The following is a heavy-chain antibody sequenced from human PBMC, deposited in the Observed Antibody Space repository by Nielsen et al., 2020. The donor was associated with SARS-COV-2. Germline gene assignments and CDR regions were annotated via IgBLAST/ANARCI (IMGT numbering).Heavy chain of an antibody. Sequence: VRQAPGKGLEWVSYISSSSSTIYYADSVKGRFTISRDNAKNSLYLQMNSLRAEDTAVYYCARGIAVAGKATYYYYYGMDVWGQGTTVTVSS. CDR3: ARGIAVAGKATYYYYYGMDV. CDR2: ISSSSSTI. J-gene: IGHJ6*02. D-gene: IGHD6-19*01. V-gene: IGHV3-48*04.